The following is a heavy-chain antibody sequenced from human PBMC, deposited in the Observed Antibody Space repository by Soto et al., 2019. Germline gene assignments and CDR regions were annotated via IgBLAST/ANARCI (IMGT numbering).Heavy chain of an antibody. CDR1: GFSFSSYA. CDR3: EKDPFGDLSYYSDF. Sequence: EVQLLESGGGLVQPGGSLRLSCAASGFSFSSYAMTWVRQAPGKGLEWVSSISGSGSTTYFAESLKGRFTISRDNYKDTLFLQMDSLSADDTALYYCEKDPFGDLSYYSDFWGQGTLVTVSS. J-gene: IGHJ4*02. V-gene: IGHV3-23*01. CDR2: ISGSGSTT. D-gene: IGHD4-17*01.